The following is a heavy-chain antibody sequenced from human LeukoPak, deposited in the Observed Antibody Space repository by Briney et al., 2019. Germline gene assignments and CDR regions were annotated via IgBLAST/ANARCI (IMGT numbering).Heavy chain of an antibody. CDR3: ARDPGGAAAGNFDY. Sequence: ASVKVSCKASGYTFTGYYMHWVRQAPGQGLEWMGWINPNSGGTNYAQKFQGRVTMARDTSITTAYMELRSLRSDDTAVYYCARDPGGAAAGNFDYWGQGTLVTVSS. V-gene: IGHV1-2*02. J-gene: IGHJ4*02. D-gene: IGHD6-13*01. CDR2: INPNSGGT. CDR1: GYTFTGYY.